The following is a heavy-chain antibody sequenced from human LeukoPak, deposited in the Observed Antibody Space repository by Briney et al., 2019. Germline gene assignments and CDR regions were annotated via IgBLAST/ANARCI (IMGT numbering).Heavy chain of an antibody. CDR1: GFTFNNAW. Sequence: GGSLRLSCATSGFTFNNAWMNWVRQAPGKGLEWVGRIKSKTYGGTADYAAPVKGRFTISRDDSENTLYLQMNSLETDDTAIYYCNNYHNWGQGTLVTVSS. CDR2: IKSKTYGGTA. V-gene: IGHV3-15*01. D-gene: IGHD3-22*01. J-gene: IGHJ4*02. CDR3: NNYHN.